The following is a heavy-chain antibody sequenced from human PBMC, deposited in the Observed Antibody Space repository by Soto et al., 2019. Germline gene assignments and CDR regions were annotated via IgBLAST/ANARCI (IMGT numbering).Heavy chain of an antibody. CDR3: ARSREIDY. V-gene: IGHV3-48*02. CDR2: ISSSSSTI. Sequence: GGSLRLSCAASGFTFSSYSMNWVRQAPGKGLEWVSYISSSSSTIYYADSVKGRFTISRDNAKNSLYLQMNGVRDEDTAVYCCARSREIDYWGQGTLVTVSS. CDR1: GFTFSSYS. J-gene: IGHJ4*02.